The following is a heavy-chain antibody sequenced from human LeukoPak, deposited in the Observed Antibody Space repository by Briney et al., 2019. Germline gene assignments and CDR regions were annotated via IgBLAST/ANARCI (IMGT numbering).Heavy chain of an antibody. J-gene: IGHJ4*02. CDR2: ISAYNGNT. V-gene: IGHV1-18*01. CDR3: ASYLSGWPMKY. Sequence: ASVKVSCKASGYTFTSYGISWVRQAPGQGLEWMGWISAYNGNTNYAQKLQGRVTMTTDTSTSTAYMELSSLRSEDTAVYYCASYLSGWPMKYWGQGTLVTVSS. CDR1: GYTFTSYG. D-gene: IGHD6-19*01.